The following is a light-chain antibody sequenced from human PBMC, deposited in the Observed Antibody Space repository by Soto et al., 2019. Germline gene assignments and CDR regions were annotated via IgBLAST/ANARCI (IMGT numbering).Light chain of an antibody. V-gene: IGKV3D-20*01. J-gene: IGKJ5*01. Sequence: ETVLTQPPATLSLSPGERATLSCGASQSVSSSYLAWDQQKPGLAPRLLIYDASSRATGIPDRFSGSGSGTHFTLTISRLEPEDFAVYYCQQYGSSPITFGQGTRLEIK. CDR2: DAS. CDR1: QSVSSSY. CDR3: QQYGSSPIT.